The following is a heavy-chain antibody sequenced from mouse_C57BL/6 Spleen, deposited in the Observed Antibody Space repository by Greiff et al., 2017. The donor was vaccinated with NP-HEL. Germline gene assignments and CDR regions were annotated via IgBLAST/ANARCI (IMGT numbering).Heavy chain of an antibody. Sequence: QVQLQQSGAELVKPGASVKISCKASGYAFSSYWMNWVKQRPGKGLEWIGQIYPGDGDTNYNGKFKGTATLTADKSSSTAYMQLSSLTSEDSAVYFCARGDYYGSSPRYFDYWGQGTTLTVSS. V-gene: IGHV1-80*01. J-gene: IGHJ2*01. CDR2: IYPGDGDT. D-gene: IGHD1-1*01. CDR3: ARGDYYGSSPRYFDY. CDR1: GYAFSSYW.